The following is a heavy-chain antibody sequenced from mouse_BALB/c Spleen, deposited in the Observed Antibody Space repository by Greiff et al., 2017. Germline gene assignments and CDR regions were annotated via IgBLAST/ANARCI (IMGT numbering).Heavy chain of an antibody. Sequence: QVQLQQPGAELVKPGASVELSCKASGYTFTSYWMHWVKQRPGQGLEWIGEINPSNGRTNYNEKFKSKATLTVDKSSSTAYMQLSSLTSEDSAVYYCARRAWFAYWGQGTLVTVSA. J-gene: IGHJ3*01. V-gene: IGHV1S81*02. CDR3: ARRAWFAY. CDR2: INPSNGRT. CDR1: GYTFTSYW.